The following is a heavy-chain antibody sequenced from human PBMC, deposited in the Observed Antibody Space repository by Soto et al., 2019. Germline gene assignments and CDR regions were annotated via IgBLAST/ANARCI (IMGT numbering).Heavy chain of an antibody. CDR2: ISAYNGNT. CDR1: GYTFTSYG. CDR3: AREGILGLFDAYDL. Sequence: ASVKVSCKASGYTFTSYGINWVRQAPGQGLEWMGWISAYNGNTIYAQKFQGRVIMTMDTSTTTVYMELRSLRPDDTAVYLCAREGILGLFDAYDLWGQGTMVTVSS. V-gene: IGHV1-18*04. J-gene: IGHJ3*01. D-gene: IGHD3-3*01.